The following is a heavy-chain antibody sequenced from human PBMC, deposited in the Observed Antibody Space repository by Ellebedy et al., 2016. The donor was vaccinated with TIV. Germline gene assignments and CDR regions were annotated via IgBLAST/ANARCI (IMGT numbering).Heavy chain of an antibody. V-gene: IGHV5-51*01. CDR3: ASHSFLWFGEGAVRAFDI. D-gene: IGHD3-10*01. J-gene: IGHJ3*02. CDR2: IYPGDSDT. CDR1: GYSFTSYW. Sequence: GESLKISXKGSGYSFTSYWIGWVRQMPGKGLEWMGIIYPGDSDTRYSPSFQGQVTISADNSITTAYLQWSSLKASDTAMYYCASHSFLWFGEGAVRAFDIWGQGTMVTVSS.